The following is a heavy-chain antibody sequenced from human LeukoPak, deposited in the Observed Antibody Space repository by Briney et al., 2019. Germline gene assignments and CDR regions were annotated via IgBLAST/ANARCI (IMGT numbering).Heavy chain of an antibody. CDR3: AKRGVVVRVFLVGFHKEAYYFDS. CDR2: LSGSAGGT. CDR1: GITLSNCG. V-gene: IGHV3-23*01. Sequence: AGGSLRLSCGVSGITLSNCGMSWVRQAPGKGLEWVAGLSGSAGGTNYADSVKGRFTISRDNSKNTLFLQMDRLRAEDTAVYFCAKRGVVVRVFLVGFHKEAYYFDSWGQGAQVTVSS. J-gene: IGHJ4*02. D-gene: IGHD3-10*01.